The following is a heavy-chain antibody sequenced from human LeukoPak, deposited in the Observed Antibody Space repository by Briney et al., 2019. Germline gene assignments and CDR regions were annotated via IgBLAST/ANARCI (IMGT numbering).Heavy chain of an antibody. CDR3: ASHPPFSYGDWFDP. CDR2: IDYSGST. D-gene: IGHD3-16*01. V-gene: IGHV4-39*01. J-gene: IGHJ5*02. Sequence: SETLSLTCTVSGGSIISSSYYWGWIRQPPGNGLEWIWSIDYSGSTYYNPSLKRRVTISVDPSKNKFSLKLSSATAADTAVYYCASHPPFSYGDWFDPWGQGTLVTVSS. CDR1: GGSIISSSYY.